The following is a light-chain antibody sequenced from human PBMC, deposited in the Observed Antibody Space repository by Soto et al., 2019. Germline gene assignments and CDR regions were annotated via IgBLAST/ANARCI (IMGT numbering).Light chain of an antibody. J-gene: IGKJ1*01. V-gene: IGKV1-39*01. CDR2: AAS. CDR1: QSIHNY. Sequence: DIQMTQSPSSLSASVGDRVTITCRASQSIHNYLNWYQQKPGKAPKLLIYAASHLQSGVPSRFSCSGSGTDFTLTISSLQPEDFATYYCLQTYNTPWTFGQGTKVEIK. CDR3: LQTYNTPWT.